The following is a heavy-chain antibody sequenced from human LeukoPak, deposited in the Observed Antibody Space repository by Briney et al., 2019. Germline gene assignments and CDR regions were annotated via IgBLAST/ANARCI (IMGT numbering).Heavy chain of an antibody. CDR2: IYSGGSI. CDR1: GFTVSSNY. Sequence: PGGSLRLSCAASGFTVSSNYMSWVRQAPGKGLEWVSVIYSGGSIYYADSVKGRFTISRDNSKNTLYLQMNSLRAEDTAVYYCASIVDSSGYYPGGTTDWGQGTLVTVSS. V-gene: IGHV3-53*01. D-gene: IGHD3-22*01. CDR3: ASIVDSSGYYPGGTTD. J-gene: IGHJ4*02.